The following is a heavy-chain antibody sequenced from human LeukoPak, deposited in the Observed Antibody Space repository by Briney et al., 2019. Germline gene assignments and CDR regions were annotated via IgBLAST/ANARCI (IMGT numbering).Heavy chain of an antibody. V-gene: IGHV1-18*01. CDR3: ARERSGWFFSN. CDR1: GYTFTSHG. D-gene: IGHD6-19*01. CDR2: ISAYNGNT. J-gene: IGHJ4*02. Sequence: ASVKVSCKASGYTFTSHGIIWVRQAPGQGLEWMAWISAYNGNTNYAQKLQGRVTMTTDTSTSTAYMDLRSLRSDDTAVYYCARERSGWFFSNWGQGTLVTVSS.